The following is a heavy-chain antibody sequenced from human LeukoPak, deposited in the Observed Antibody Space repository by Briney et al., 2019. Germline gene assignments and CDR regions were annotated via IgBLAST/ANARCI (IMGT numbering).Heavy chain of an antibody. J-gene: IGHJ4*02. V-gene: IGHV3-7*01. CDR1: GFTFSSYA. Sequence: PGGSLRLSCAASGFTFSSYAMSWVRQAPGKGLEWVANIKQDGSEKYYVDSVKGRFTISRDNAKNSLYLQMNSLRAEDTAVYYCARRRYYYDSSGYYYQTYYFDYWGQGTLVTVSS. CDR2: IKQDGSEK. D-gene: IGHD3-22*01. CDR3: ARRRYYYDSSGYYYQTYYFDY.